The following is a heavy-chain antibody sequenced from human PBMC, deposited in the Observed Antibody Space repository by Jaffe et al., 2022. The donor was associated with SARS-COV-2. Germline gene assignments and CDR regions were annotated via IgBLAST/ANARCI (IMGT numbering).Heavy chain of an antibody. CDR2: INANTGNP. D-gene: IGHD5-12*01. J-gene: IGHJ4*02. CDR1: GYTFTNYA. CDR3: GRDFGSKELATIGVDF. Sequence: QVQLVQSGSELKKPGASVKVSCKGSGYTFTNYAVNWVRQAPGQGLEWMGWINANTGNPTYAQGFTGRFVFSLDTSVSTAYLQIYSLKPDDTAVYYCGRDFGSKELATIGVDFWGQGTLVTVSS. V-gene: IGHV7-4-1*01.